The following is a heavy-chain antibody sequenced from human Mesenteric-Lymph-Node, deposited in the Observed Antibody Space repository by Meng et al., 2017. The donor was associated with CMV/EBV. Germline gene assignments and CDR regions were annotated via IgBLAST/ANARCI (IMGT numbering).Heavy chain of an antibody. D-gene: IGHD3-10*01. CDR3: ERTIRYYYGSSDY. J-gene: IGHJ4*02. CDR1: GYTFTSYG. CDR2: ISDYNGNT. V-gene: IGHV1-18*01. Sequence: ASVKVSCKASGYTFTSYGISWVRQAPGQGLEWMGWISDYNGNTNYAQNLQGRVTMATDTSTSTAYMEVRSLRSDDTDVYYCERTIRYYYGSSDYWGQGTLVTVSS.